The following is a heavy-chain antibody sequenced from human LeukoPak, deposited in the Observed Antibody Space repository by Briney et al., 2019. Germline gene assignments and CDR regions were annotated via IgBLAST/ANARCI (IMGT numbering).Heavy chain of an antibody. CDR2: INPNSGGT. V-gene: IGHV1-2*06. J-gene: IGHJ4*02. Sequence: ATVKISCKVSGYTFTDYYMHWVQQAPGKGLKWMGRINPNSGGTNYAQKFQGRVTMTRDTSISTAYMELSRLRSDDTAVYYCARELTEAYFDYWGQGTLVTVSS. CDR1: GYTFTDYY. CDR3: ARELTEAYFDY. D-gene: IGHD2-8*01.